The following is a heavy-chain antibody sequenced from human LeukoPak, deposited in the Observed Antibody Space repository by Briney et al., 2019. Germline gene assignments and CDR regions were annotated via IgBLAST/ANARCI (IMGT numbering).Heavy chain of an antibody. J-gene: IGHJ5*02. V-gene: IGHV3-11*01. CDR2: ISSSGSTI. CDR1: GFTFSDYY. CDR3: ARGDDILTANWFDP. Sequence: GGSLRLSCAASGFTFSDYYMSWIRQAPGKGLEWVSYISSSGSTIYYADSVKGRFSISRDNAKNSLYLQMNSLRAEDTAVYYCARGDDILTANWFDPWGQGTLVTVSS. D-gene: IGHD3-9*01.